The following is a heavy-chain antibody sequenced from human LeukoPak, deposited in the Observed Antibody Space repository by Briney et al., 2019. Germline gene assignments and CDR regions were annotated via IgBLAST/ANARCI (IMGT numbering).Heavy chain of an antibody. J-gene: IGHJ5*02. CDR2: IYGSGST. D-gene: IGHD4-11*01. Sequence: SETLSLTCTVSGGSIRSYFWTWIRQPPGKGLEWIGYIYGSGSTNYNPSLKSRVTISVYTSKNQFSLKLSSVTAADTAVYYCARRRNTVTNNWFDPWGQGTLVTVSS. CDR1: GGSIRSYF. CDR3: ARRRNTVTNNWFDP. V-gene: IGHV4-59*08.